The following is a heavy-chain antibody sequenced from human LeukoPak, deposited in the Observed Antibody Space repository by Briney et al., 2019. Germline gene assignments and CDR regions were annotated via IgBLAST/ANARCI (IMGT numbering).Heavy chain of an antibody. D-gene: IGHD5-12*01. CDR3: AATKRGLRPWYFDL. J-gene: IGHJ2*01. Sequence: GESLKISCKGSGYTFTSSWIGWLRQMPGKGLEGRGIIYPGDSDTRYSPSFQGQVTISADKSISTAYLQWSSLKASDTAMYYCAATKRGLRPWYFDLWGRGTLVTVSS. CDR1: GYTFTSSW. CDR2: IYPGDSDT. V-gene: IGHV5-51*01.